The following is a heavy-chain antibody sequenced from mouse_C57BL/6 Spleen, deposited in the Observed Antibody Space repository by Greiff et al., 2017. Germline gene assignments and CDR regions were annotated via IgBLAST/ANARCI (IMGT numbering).Heavy chain of an antibody. V-gene: IGHV1-54*01. CDR3: ARGDYRNY. Sequence: VQLQQSGAELVRPGTSVKVSCKASGYAFTNSLLEWVKQRPGQGLAWIGVINPASGGTNYNEKFKGKATLTAEKSSSTAYMQLSSLTSEDSAVYFCARGDYRNYWGQGTTLTVSS. CDR1: GYAFTNSL. J-gene: IGHJ2*01. CDR2: INPASGGT. D-gene: IGHD2-14*01.